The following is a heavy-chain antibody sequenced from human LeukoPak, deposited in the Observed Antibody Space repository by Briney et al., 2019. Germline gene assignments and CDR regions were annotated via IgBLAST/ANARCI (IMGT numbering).Heavy chain of an antibody. V-gene: IGHV4-4*09. Sequence: SETLSLTCTVSSDSISSYYWSWIRQPPGKGREWIGYIYSSGSTNYNPSLKSRVTISVDTSKNQFSLKLSSVTAADTAVYYCARHDNAWFDPWGQGTLVTVSS. CDR1: SDSISSYY. D-gene: IGHD1-1*01. J-gene: IGHJ5*02. CDR2: IYSSGST. CDR3: ARHDNAWFDP.